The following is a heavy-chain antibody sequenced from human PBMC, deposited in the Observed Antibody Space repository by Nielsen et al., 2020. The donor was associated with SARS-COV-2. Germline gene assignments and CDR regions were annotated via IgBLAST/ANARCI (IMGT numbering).Heavy chain of an antibody. V-gene: IGHV3-33*03. CDR1: GFTFSSYG. D-gene: IGHD3-3*01. CDR2: IWYDGSNK. CDR3: AIIWSGYTDAFDI. J-gene: IGHJ3*02. Sequence: GESLKISCAASGFTFSSYGMHWVRQAPGKGLEWVAVIWYDGSNKYYADSVKGRFTISRDNAKNSLYLQMNSLRAEDTAVYYCAIIWSGYTDAFDIWGQGTIVTVSS.